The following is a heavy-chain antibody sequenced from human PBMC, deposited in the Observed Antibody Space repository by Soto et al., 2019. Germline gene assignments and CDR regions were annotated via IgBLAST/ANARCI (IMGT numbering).Heavy chain of an antibody. Sequence: EVQLVESGGGLVQPGGSLRLSCAASGFSFSSYWMSWVRQAPGKGLEWVANIKQDGSEKYYVDSVKGRFTISRDNAKNSLYLQMNSLRAEDTAVYYCARRLRWYGNWYFDLWGRGTLVTVSS. CDR1: GFSFSSYW. CDR3: ARRLRWYGNWYFDL. D-gene: IGHD4-17*01. J-gene: IGHJ2*01. V-gene: IGHV3-7*01. CDR2: IKQDGSEK.